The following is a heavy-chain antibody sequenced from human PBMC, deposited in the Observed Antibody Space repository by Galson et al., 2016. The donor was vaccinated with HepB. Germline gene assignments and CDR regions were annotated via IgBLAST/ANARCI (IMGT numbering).Heavy chain of an antibody. V-gene: IGHV3-30-3*01. CDR3: ARDQNYYDTNEYDY. CDR1: GLTLSHYA. J-gene: IGHJ4*02. D-gene: IGHD3-22*01. CDR2: ISYDGSNK. Sequence: SLRLSCAASGLTLSHYAMDWVRQAPGKGLEWVAFISYDGSNKSYADYVKGRFTVSRDNSKNTLYLQVNSLRAEDTAVYYCARDQNYYDTNEYDYWGQGTLVTVSS.